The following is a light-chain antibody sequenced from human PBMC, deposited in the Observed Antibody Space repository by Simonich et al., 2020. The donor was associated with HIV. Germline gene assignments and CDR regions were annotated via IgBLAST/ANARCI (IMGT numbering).Light chain of an antibody. J-gene: IGKJ2*01. V-gene: IGKV3-15*01. CDR2: GAS. CDR1: QSVGSS. CDR3: QQYNNWPPDT. Sequence: EIVMTQSPATLSVSPGERATLSCRASQSVGSSLAWYQQKPGQAPRLLIYGASTRATGIPARFSGSGSGTEFTLTISSLQSEDFAVYYCQQYNNWPPDTFGQGTKLEIK.